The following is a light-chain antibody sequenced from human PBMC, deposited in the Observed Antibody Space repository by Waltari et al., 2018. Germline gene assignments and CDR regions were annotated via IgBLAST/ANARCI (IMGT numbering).Light chain of an antibody. Sequence: DIQMTQSPSSLSASVGDRVTITCRPSQGISNYLNWDQQKPGKAPKLLIHAASSLKSGVPSRFSGSGSVTEFTLTISSLQPEDFASYSCQQSYRVPYTFGQGTTLEIK. CDR3: QQSYRVPYT. V-gene: IGKV1-39*01. CDR2: AAS. CDR1: QGISNY. J-gene: IGKJ2*01.